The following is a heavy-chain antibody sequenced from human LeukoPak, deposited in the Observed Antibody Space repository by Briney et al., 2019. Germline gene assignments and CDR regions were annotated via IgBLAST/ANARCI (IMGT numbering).Heavy chain of an antibody. Sequence: KPSETLSLTCTVSGGSISGYYWSWIRQPPGKGLEWIGYIYYSGSTNYNPSLKSRVTISVDTSKNQFSLKLSSVTAADTAVYYCARGCPAGTPHNWFDPWGQGTLVTVSS. CDR1: GGSISGYY. J-gene: IGHJ5*02. V-gene: IGHV4-59*01. D-gene: IGHD6-13*01. CDR2: IYYSGST. CDR3: ARGCPAGTPHNWFDP.